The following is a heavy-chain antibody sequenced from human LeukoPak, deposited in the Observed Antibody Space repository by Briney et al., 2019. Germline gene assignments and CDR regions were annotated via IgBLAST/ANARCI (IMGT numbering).Heavy chain of an antibody. D-gene: IGHD6-6*01. J-gene: IGHJ6*02. CDR2: IYSGDSGVST. Sequence: GGSLRLSCAASGFSVSNTYMSWVRQAPGKGLVWVSVIYSGDSGVSTYYADSVKGRCTISRHNSKNTLYLQMSSLRAEDTAVYFCARSAARLRYYYAMDVWGQGTTVTVCS. CDR3: ARSAARLRYYYAMDV. V-gene: IGHV3-53*04. CDR1: GFSVSNTY.